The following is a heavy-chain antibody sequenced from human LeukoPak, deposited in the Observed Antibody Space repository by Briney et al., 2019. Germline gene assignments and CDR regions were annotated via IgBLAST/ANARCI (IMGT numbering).Heavy chain of an antibody. CDR1: GFTFSSYE. V-gene: IGHV3-48*03. CDR3: ARVPYRSHYYMDV. CDR2: ISSSGSTI. D-gene: IGHD1-14*01. Sequence: GGSLRLSCAASGFTFSSYEVNWVRQAPGKGLEWVSYISSSGSTIYYADSVKGRFTISRDNAKNSLYLQMNSLRAEDTAVYYCARVPYRSHYYMDVWGKGTTVTISS. J-gene: IGHJ6*03.